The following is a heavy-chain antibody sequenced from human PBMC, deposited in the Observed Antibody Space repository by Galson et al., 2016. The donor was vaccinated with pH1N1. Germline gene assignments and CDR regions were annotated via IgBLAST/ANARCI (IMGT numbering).Heavy chain of an antibody. V-gene: IGHV4-39*01. CDR1: GGSISSSSYY. Sequence: SETLSLTCTVSGGSISSSSYYWDWIRQPPGKGLEWIGSIYYSGSTYYNPSLKSRVTISVDTSKNQFSLKLSSVTAVDTAVYYCARRGIGEFLYYFDSWGQGTLVTVSS. CDR2: IYYSGST. CDR3: ARRGIGEFLYYFDS. J-gene: IGHJ4*02. D-gene: IGHD3-10*01.